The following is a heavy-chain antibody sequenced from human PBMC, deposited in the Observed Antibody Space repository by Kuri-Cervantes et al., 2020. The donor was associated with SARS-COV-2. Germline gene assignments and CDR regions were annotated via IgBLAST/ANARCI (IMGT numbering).Heavy chain of an antibody. CDR2: IYHSGST. CDR1: GGSISSGGYS. Sequence: SQTLSLTCAVSGGSISSGGYSWSWIRQPPGKGLEWIGYIYHSGSTYYNPSLKSRVTISVDRSKNQFSLKLSSVTAADTAVYYCARVGSTIFGVVRWFDPWGQGTLVTVSS. V-gene: IGHV4-30-2*01. J-gene: IGHJ5*02. CDR3: ARVGSTIFGVVRWFDP. D-gene: IGHD3-3*01.